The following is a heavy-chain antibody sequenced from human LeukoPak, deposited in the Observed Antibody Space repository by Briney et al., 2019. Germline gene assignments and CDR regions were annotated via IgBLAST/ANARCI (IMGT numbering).Heavy chain of an antibody. CDR3: ARSLARRWFDP. Sequence: SQTLSLTCTVSGGSISSGDYYWSWIRQPLGKGLEWIGYIYYSGSTYYNPSLKSRVTISVDTSKNQFSLKLSSVTAADTAVYYCARSLARRWFDPWGQGTLVTVSS. V-gene: IGHV4-30-4*08. D-gene: IGHD3-3*02. CDR2: IYYSGST. J-gene: IGHJ5*02. CDR1: GGSISSGDYY.